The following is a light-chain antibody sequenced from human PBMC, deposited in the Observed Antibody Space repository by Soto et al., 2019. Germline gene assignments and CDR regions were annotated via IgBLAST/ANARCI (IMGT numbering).Light chain of an antibody. Sequence: ILLTQSPATLSLSPGERATLSCRASQSVGSSLAWYQLKLGQAPRLLIYAASDRATGIPGRFSGSGSGTDFTLIISSLEPEDFAFYYCQQGSTWPWTFGQGTKVDIK. CDR1: QSVGSS. V-gene: IGKV3-11*01. J-gene: IGKJ1*01. CDR2: AAS. CDR3: QQGSTWPWT.